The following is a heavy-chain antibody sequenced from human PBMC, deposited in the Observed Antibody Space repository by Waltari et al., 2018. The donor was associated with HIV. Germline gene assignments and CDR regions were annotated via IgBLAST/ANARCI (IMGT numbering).Heavy chain of an antibody. V-gene: IGHV4-4*02. CDR1: GGSISSSNW. Sequence: QVQLQESGPGLVKPSGTLSLTCAVSGGSISSSNWWSWVRQPPGKGLEWIGEIYHSGSTNYNPSLKSRVTISVDKSKNQFSLKLSSVTAADTAVYYCALRQWYCGGDCYNTHFDYWGQGTLVTVSS. J-gene: IGHJ4*02. CDR2: IYHSGST. D-gene: IGHD2-21*02. CDR3: ALRQWYCGGDCYNTHFDY.